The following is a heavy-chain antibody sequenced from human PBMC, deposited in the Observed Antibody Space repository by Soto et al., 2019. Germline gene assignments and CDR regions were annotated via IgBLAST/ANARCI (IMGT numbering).Heavy chain of an antibody. Sequence: EVQLVESGGGLVQPGGSLRLSCAASGFIFSGYWMSWVRQAPGKGLDWVANINQDGSQKYYVDSVRGRFTISRDNAENSLHLLMSSLRAEDTAIYYCTNYVPGILGDYWGQGALVTVSS. D-gene: IGHD4-17*01. CDR3: TNYVPGILGDY. CDR1: GFIFSGYW. V-gene: IGHV3-7*05. CDR2: INQDGSQK. J-gene: IGHJ4*02.